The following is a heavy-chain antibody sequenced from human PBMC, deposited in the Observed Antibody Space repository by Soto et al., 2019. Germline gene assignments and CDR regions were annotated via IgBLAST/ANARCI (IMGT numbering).Heavy chain of an antibody. J-gene: IGHJ5*02. CDR3: AKASYGSGSYYKIWFDP. D-gene: IGHD3-10*01. Sequence: PGGSLRLSCAASGFTFSSYSMNWVRQATGKGLEWVSSISSSSSYIYYADSVKGRFTISRDNAKNTLYLQMNSLRAEDTAVYYCAKASYGSGSYYKIWFDPWGQGTLVTVSS. CDR2: ISSSSSYI. V-gene: IGHV3-21*04. CDR1: GFTFSSYS.